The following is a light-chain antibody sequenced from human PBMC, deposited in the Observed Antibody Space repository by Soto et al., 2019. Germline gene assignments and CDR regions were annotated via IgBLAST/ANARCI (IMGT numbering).Light chain of an antibody. V-gene: IGKV3-20*01. J-gene: IGKJ1*01. CDR1: QTVSSTY. Sequence: IVLTQSPGTLSLSPGETATLSCRASQTVSSTYLAWYQHKPGRAPRLLIDGASSRAAGIPDRFSGSGSGTDFTLTISRLEPEDLAVYYCQQYDYLATFGQGTKVDIK. CDR2: GAS. CDR3: QQYDYLAT.